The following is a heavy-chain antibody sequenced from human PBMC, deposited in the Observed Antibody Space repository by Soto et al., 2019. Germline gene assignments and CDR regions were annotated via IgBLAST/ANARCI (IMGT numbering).Heavy chain of an antibody. CDR2: TYYTGRT. CDR3: ARADIVVVVAATYPEERAEFDP. CDR1: GGSVSDYY. Sequence: PSETLSLTCTVSGGSVSDYYWSWIRQAPGKGLEWIGYTYYTGRTDFNPSLKSRLSMSVDTSKNQFSLKLSSVTAADTAVYYCARADIVVVVAATYPEERAEFDPWGQGTLVTVSS. D-gene: IGHD2-15*01. J-gene: IGHJ5*02. V-gene: IGHV4-59*02.